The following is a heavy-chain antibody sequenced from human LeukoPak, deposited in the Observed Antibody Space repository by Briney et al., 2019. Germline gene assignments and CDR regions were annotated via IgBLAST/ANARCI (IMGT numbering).Heavy chain of an antibody. CDR3: ARVLGYYDSSGTLDY. V-gene: IGHV3-48*03. J-gene: IGHJ4*02. CDR1: GFTFSDYE. D-gene: IGHD3-22*01. CDR2: ISSSGSTI. Sequence: PGGSLRLSCVASGFTFSDYEMNWVRQAPGKGLEWVSYISSSGSTIYYADSVKGRFTISRDNAKNSLYLQMNSLRAEDTAVYYCARVLGYYDSSGTLDYWGQGTLVTVSS.